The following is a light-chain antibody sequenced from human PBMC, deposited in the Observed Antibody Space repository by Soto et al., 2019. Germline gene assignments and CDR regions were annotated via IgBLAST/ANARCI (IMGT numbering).Light chain of an antibody. V-gene: IGKV1-5*03. CDR3: QQYNSYSRT. CDR2: KAS. CDR1: QSISSW. Sequence: DIQMTQSPSTLSASVGERVTITCRASQSISSWLAWYQQKPGKAPKLLIYKASSLESGVPSRFSGSGSGTEVTLTISSLQPDDFATYYCQQYNSYSRTFGQGTKLEIK. J-gene: IGKJ2*01.